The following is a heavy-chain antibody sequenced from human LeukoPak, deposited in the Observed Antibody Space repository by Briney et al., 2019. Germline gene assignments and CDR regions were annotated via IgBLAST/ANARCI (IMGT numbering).Heavy chain of an antibody. CDR2: ISGSGGST. V-gene: IGHV3-23*01. D-gene: IGHD3-22*01. Sequence: PGGSLRLSCAASGFTFSSYAMSWVRQAPGKGLEWVSAISGSGGSTYYADSVKGRFTISRDNSKNTLYLQMNSLRAEDTAVYYCAKDQTGITMIVVVSEAFDYWGQGTLVTVSS. CDR3: AKDQTGITMIVVVSEAFDY. J-gene: IGHJ4*02. CDR1: GFTFSSYA.